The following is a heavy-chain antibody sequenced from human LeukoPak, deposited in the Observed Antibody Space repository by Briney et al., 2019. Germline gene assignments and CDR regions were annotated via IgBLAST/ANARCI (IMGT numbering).Heavy chain of an antibody. J-gene: IGHJ6*02. D-gene: IGHD1-26*01. CDR1: GGSISSHY. Sequence: SETLSLTCTVSGGSISSHYWSWIRQPPGKGLEWIGYIYYSGSTNYNPSLKSRVTISVDTSKNQFSLKLSSVTAADTAVYYCARVLDGSLLYYYYGMDVWGQGTTVTVSS. V-gene: IGHV4-59*11. CDR3: ARVLDGSLLYYYYGMDV. CDR2: IYYSGST.